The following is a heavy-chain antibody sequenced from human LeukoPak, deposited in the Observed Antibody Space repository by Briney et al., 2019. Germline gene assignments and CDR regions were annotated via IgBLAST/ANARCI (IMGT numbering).Heavy chain of an antibody. Sequence: PSETLSLTCTVSGGSISSYYWSWLRQPPGKGLEWIGYIYYSGSTNYNPSLKSRVTISVDTSKNQFSLKLSSVTDADTAVYYCARVNPSTYSYGYVSFDYWGQGTLVTVSS. CDR3: ARVNPSTYSYGYVSFDY. V-gene: IGHV4-59*01. D-gene: IGHD5-18*01. J-gene: IGHJ4*02. CDR1: GGSISSYY. CDR2: IYYSGST.